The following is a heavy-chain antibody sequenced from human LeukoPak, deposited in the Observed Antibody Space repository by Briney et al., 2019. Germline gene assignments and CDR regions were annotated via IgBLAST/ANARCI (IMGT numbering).Heavy chain of an antibody. J-gene: IGHJ5*01. CDR3: AKEPREYCSSTSCPNWFDS. CDR1: GFTFNNYA. D-gene: IGHD2-2*01. V-gene: IGHV3-23*01. CDR2: ISASGGTT. Sequence: GGSLRLPCAASGFTFNNYAMSWVRQAPGKGLEWVSAISASGGTTYYADSVKGRFTISRDNSENTLFLQMNSLRAEDTAVYYCAKEPREYCSSTSCPNWFDSWGQGTLVTVSS.